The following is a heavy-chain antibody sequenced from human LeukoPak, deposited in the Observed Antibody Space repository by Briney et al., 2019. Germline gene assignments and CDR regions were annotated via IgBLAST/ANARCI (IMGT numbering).Heavy chain of an antibody. J-gene: IGHJ6*02. CDR1: GFTFSTDV. CDR2: ISGSGGNT. CDR3: AKVSGRIQIWPQPFGDGMDV. Sequence: GGSLRLSCAASGFTFSTDVMSWVRQAPGKGLECVSAISGSGGNTYYADSVKGRFTISRDNSKNMLYLQMNSLRAEDTAVYYCAKVSGRIQIWPQPFGDGMDVWDQGTTVTVSS. D-gene: IGHD5-18*01. V-gene: IGHV3-23*01.